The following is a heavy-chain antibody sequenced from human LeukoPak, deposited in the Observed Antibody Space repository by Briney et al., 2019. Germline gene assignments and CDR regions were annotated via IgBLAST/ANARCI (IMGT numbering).Heavy chain of an antibody. V-gene: IGHV3-66*01. CDR3: ARAAVVGXTAPHFWY. D-gene: IGHD1-26*01. CDR1: GFSFGSYA. CDR2: IYSGGST. Sequence: PGGSLRLSCAASGFSFGSYALSWVRQAPGKGLEWVSVIYSGGSTYYADSVKGRFTISRDNSKNTLYLQMNSLRAEDTAVYYCARAAVVGXTAPHFWY. J-gene: IGHJ2*01.